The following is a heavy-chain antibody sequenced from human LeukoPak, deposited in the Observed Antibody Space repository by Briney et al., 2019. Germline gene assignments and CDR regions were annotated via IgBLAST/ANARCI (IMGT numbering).Heavy chain of an antibody. D-gene: IGHD3-10*01. J-gene: IGHJ6*03. Sequence: SETLSXTXXVSGXXISSYYXSWIRQPPGKGLEWIGYIYYSGSTNYNPSLKSRVTISVDTSKNQFSLKLSSVTAADTAVYYCASLKMVQGVISYYYYYMDVWGKGTTVTVSS. V-gene: IGHV4-59*01. CDR1: GXXISSYY. CDR3: ASLKMVQGVISYYYYYMDV. CDR2: IYYSGST.